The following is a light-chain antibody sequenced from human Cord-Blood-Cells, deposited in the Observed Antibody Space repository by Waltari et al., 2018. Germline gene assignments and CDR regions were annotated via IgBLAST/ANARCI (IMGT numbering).Light chain of an antibody. CDR1: QSVSSSY. Sequence: EIVLTQSPGTLSLSPGERXXXXXRASQSVSSSYLAWYQQKPGQAPRLLIYGASSRATGTPDRFSGSGSGTDFTLTISRLEPEDFAVYYCQQYGSSPKYTFGQGTKLEIK. CDR3: QQYGSSPKYT. V-gene: IGKV3-20*01. CDR2: GAS. J-gene: IGKJ2*01.